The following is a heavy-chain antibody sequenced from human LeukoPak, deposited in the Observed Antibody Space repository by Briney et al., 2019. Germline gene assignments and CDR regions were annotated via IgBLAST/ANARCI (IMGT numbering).Heavy chain of an antibody. CDR1: GYTFADSW. Sequence: GESLQISCKGFGYTFADSWIGWVRQMPGKGLEWMGIIYPGDSDTRYSPSFQGQVTISVDKSISTAYLQWSSLKASDTAMYYCARQPEGTWFDPWGQGRLVTVSS. CDR2: IYPGDSDT. V-gene: IGHV5-51*01. CDR3: ARQPEGTWFDP. J-gene: IGHJ5*02. D-gene: IGHD1-1*01.